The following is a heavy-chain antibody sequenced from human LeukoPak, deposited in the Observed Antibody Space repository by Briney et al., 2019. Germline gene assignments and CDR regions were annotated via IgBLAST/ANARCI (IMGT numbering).Heavy chain of an antibody. CDR1: GGSISTYY. Sequence: SETLSLTCTVSGGSISTYYWSWIRQPPGKGLEWIGYIYYSGSANYNPSLKSRVTISVDTSKNQFSRKLSSVTAADTAVYYCARSYGSGNYFDYWGQGTLVTVSS. D-gene: IGHD3-10*01. V-gene: IGHV4-59*01. J-gene: IGHJ4*02. CDR3: ARSYGSGNYFDY. CDR2: IYYSGSA.